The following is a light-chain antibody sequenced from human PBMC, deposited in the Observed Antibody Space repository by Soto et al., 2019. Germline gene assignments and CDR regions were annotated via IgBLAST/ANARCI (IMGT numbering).Light chain of an antibody. V-gene: IGKV3-20*01. CDR1: QSVSSSY. Sequence: EIVLTQSPGALSLSPGERATRCCRASQSVSSSYLAWYQQKPGQAPTLLIFDASSRASGTPERFSGSGSGTDFTLTISRLEPEDFAVYYCQEYDGAPPITFGLGTRLEIK. J-gene: IGKJ5*01. CDR2: DAS. CDR3: QEYDGAPPIT.